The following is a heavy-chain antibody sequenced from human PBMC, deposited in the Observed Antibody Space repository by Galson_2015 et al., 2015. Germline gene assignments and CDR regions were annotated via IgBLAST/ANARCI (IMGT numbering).Heavy chain of an antibody. CDR2: IYYSEST. CDR1: GGSISSSY. J-gene: IGHJ4*02. Sequence: SETLSLTCTVSGGSISSSYWSWIRQPPGKGLEWIGYIYYSESTNYNPSLKSRVTISVDTSKNEFSLKLSSVTAADTAVYYCARDRGGATRSPDYWGQGTLVTVSS. CDR3: ARDRGGATRSPDY. D-gene: IGHD1-26*01. V-gene: IGHV4-59*01.